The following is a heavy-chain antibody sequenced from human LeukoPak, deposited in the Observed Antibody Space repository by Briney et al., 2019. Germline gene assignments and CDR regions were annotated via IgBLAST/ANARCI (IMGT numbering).Heavy chain of an antibody. CDR1: GFTFSSYS. Sequence: PGGSLRLSCAASGFTFSSYSMNWVRQAPGKGLEWVSYISSSSSTIYYADSVKGRFTISRDNAKNSLYLQMNSLRAEDTAVYCCARDLGYSSSWDDYWGQGTLVTVSS. CDR3: ARDLGYSSSWDDY. CDR2: ISSSSSTI. J-gene: IGHJ4*02. V-gene: IGHV3-48*04. D-gene: IGHD6-13*01.